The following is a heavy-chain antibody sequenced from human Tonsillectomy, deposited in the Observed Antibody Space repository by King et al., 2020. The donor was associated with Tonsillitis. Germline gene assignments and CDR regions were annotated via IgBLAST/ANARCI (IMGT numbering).Heavy chain of an antibody. CDR3: ARGALGKNSLDY. Sequence: VQLQQWGAGLLKPSETLSLTCAVYGGSFSGYYWSWIRQPPGKGLEWIGEINHSGSTNYNLSLKSRVTISVDTSKNQFSLKLSSVTAADTAVYYCARGALGKNSLDYWGQGTLVTVSS. D-gene: IGHD7-27*01. J-gene: IGHJ4*02. CDR1: GGSFSGYY. V-gene: IGHV4-34*01. CDR2: INHSGST.